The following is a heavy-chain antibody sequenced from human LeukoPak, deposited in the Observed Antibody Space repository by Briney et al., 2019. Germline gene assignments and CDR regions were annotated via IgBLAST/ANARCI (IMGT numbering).Heavy chain of an antibody. CDR3: ARNRDGYNSFDY. CDR2: IYYSGSS. Sequence: SETLSLTCAVYGGSFSGYYWSWIRQHPGKGLEWIGYIYYSGSSYYNPSLRSRVTISVDTSKNHFSLKLSSVTAADTAVYYCARNRDGYNSFDYWGQGTLVTVSS. CDR1: GGSFSGYY. J-gene: IGHJ4*02. D-gene: IGHD5-24*01. V-gene: IGHV4-31*11.